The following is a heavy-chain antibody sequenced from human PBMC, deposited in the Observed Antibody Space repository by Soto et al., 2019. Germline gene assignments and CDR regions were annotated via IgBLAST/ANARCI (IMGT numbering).Heavy chain of an antibody. Sequence: EVQLVESGGGLVQPGGSLRLSCATSGLSLTKYWMHWVRQDPGKGLVWVSRIDSGGRDTSYADSVRGRFTISRDIAKNTLYLQMNSLRAEDTAVYYCTTVFDFWGQGTLVTVSS. CDR2: IDSGGRDT. J-gene: IGHJ4*02. V-gene: IGHV3-74*01. CDR3: TTVFDF. CDR1: GLSLTKYW.